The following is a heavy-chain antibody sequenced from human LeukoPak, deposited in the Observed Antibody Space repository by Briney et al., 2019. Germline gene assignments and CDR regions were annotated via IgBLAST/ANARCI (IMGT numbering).Heavy chain of an antibody. Sequence: ASVKVSCKASGYTFTGYYMHWVRQAPGQGLEWMGWINPNSGGTNYAQKFQGRVTMTRDTSICTAYMELSRLRSDDTAVYYCARELRSGNWFDPWGQGTLVTVSS. V-gene: IGHV1-2*02. CDR1: GYTFTGYY. CDR2: INPNSGGT. CDR3: ARELRSGNWFDP. D-gene: IGHD1-26*01. J-gene: IGHJ5*02.